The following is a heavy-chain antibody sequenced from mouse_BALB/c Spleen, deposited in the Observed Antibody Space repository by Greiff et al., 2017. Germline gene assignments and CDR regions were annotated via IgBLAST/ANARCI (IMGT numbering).Heavy chain of an antibody. CDR3: ARQPYYGSSYFDY. V-gene: IGHV5-9-4*01. D-gene: IGHD1-1*01. CDR1: GFTFSSYA. CDR2: ISSGGSYT. J-gene: IGHJ2*01. Sequence: EVKLVESGGGLVKPGGSLKLSCAASGFTFSSYAMSWVRQSPEKRLEWVAEISSGGSYTYYPDTVTGRFTISRDNAKNTLYLEMSSLRSEDTAMYYCARQPYYGSSYFDYWGQGTTLTVSS.